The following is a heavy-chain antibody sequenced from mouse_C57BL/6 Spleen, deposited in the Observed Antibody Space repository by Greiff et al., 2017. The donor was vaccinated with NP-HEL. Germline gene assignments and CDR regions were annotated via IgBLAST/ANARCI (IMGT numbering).Heavy chain of an antibody. CDR2: INPNYGTT. Sequence: EVQVVESGPELVKPGASVKISCKASGYSFTDYNMNWVKQSNGKSLEWIGVINPNYGTTSYNQKFKGKATLTVDQSSSTAYMQLNSLTSEDSAVYYCARSSNYRTFFDYWGQGTTLTVSS. CDR3: ARSSNYRTFFDY. CDR1: GYSFTDYN. D-gene: IGHD2-5*01. J-gene: IGHJ2*01. V-gene: IGHV1-39*01.